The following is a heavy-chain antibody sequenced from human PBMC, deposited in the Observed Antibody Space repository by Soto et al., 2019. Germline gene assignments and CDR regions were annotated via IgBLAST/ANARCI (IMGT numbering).Heavy chain of an antibody. CDR3: AKALYYYDSSAYLSYFDY. J-gene: IGHJ4*02. CDR2: ISGTSDYI. D-gene: IGHD3-22*01. V-gene: IGHV3-21*01. Sequence: GGSLRLSCAASGFTFSISSMNWVRQAPGKGLEWVSSISGTSDYISYADSVKGRFTISRDNAKNSLYLQMSSLRAEDSAVYYCAKALYYYDSSAYLSYFDYWGQGTLVTVSS. CDR1: GFTFSISS.